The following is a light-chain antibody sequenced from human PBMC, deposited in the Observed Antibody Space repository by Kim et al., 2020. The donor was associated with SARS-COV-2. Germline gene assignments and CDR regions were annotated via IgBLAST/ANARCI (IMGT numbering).Light chain of an antibody. V-gene: IGKV3-20*01. Sequence: EIVMTQSPGTLSLSPGERATLSCRASQTVSSNFLDWYQQKPGQAPRLLIYDASRRATGTPNRFSGSGSGTDFTLTNSRLEPEDFAVYYCQQYGSSPTFGQGTKVDIK. CDR1: QTVSSNF. CDR2: DAS. J-gene: IGKJ1*01. CDR3: QQYGSSPT.